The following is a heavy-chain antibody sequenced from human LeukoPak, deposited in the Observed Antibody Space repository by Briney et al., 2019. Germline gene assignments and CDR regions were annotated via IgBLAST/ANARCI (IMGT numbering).Heavy chain of an antibody. CDR1: GFTFSSYE. V-gene: IGHV3-48*03. J-gene: IGHJ4*02. CDR3: ATSSGWYRFFDY. CDR2: ISSSGSTI. D-gene: IGHD6-19*01. Sequence: GGSLRLSCAASGFTFSSYEMNWVRQAPGKGLEWVSYISSSGSTIYYADSVKGRFTISRDNAKNSLYLQMNSLGAEDTAVYYCATSSGWYRFFDYWGQGTLVTVSS.